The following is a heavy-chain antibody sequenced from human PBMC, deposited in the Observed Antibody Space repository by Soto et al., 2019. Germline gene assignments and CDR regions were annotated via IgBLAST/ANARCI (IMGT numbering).Heavy chain of an antibody. Sequence: QLQLQESGPGLVKPSETLSLTCTVSGGSISSSSYYWGWIRQPPGKGLEWIGSIYYSGSTYYNPSLKSRVTISVDTSKNQFSLKLSAVTAADTAVYYSARLDYYYGMDVWGQGTTVTVSS. CDR3: ARLDYYYGMDV. CDR1: GGSISSSSYY. D-gene: IGHD6-6*01. CDR2: IYYSGST. V-gene: IGHV4-39*01. J-gene: IGHJ6*02.